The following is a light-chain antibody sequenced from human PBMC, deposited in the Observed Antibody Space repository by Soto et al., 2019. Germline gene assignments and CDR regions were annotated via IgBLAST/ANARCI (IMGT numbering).Light chain of an antibody. V-gene: IGKV3-11*01. Sequence: EIVLTQSPATLSLSPGERATLSCRASQSISSSLAWYQQKPGQAPRLLIYDASNRATGIPARFSGSGSGTDFTLTISSLEPEDFAVYYCQQRSSWPQITFGGGTKVDIK. J-gene: IGKJ4*01. CDR3: QQRSSWPQIT. CDR1: QSISSS. CDR2: DAS.